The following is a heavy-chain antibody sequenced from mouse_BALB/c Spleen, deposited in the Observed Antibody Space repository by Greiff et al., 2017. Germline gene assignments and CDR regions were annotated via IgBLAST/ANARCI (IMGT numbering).Heavy chain of an antibody. J-gene: IGHJ4*01. V-gene: IGHV1-69*01. Sequence: VQLQQPGAELVMPGASVKMSCKASGYTFTDYWMHWVKQRPGQGLEWIGAIDTSDSYTSYNQKFKGKATLTVDESSSTAYMQLSSLTSEDSAVYYCARSYGTEYAMDYWGQGTSVTVAS. CDR1: GYTFTDYW. CDR3: ARSYGTEYAMDY. D-gene: IGHD2-10*02. CDR2: IDTSDSYT.